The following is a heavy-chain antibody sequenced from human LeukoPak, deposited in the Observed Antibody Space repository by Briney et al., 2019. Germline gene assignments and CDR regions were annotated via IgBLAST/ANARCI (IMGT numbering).Heavy chain of an antibody. CDR1: GFTFDDYG. V-gene: IGHV3-20*01. CDR3: ARDVRGYSYGYWYFDL. Sequence: GGSLRLSCAASGFTFDDYGMSWVRQAPGKGLEWVSGIIWNGASTGYADSVKGRFTISRDNDENSLYLQMNSLRAEDTALYHCARDVRGYSYGYWYFDLWGRGTLVTVSS. J-gene: IGHJ2*01. D-gene: IGHD5-18*01. CDR2: IIWNGAST.